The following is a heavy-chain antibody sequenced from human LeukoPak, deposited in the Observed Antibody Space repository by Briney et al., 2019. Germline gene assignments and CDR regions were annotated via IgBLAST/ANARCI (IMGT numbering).Heavy chain of an antibody. CDR3: ARDQGYYDSSGQFDY. CDR1: GGSISSSSYY. Sequence: SETLSLTCTVSGGSISSSSYYWGWIRQPPGKGLEWIGSIYYSGSTYYNPSLKSRVTISVDTSKNQFSLKLSSVTAADTAVYYCARDQGYYDSSGQFDYWGQGTLVTVSS. CDR2: IYYSGST. V-gene: IGHV4-39*07. J-gene: IGHJ4*02. D-gene: IGHD3-22*01.